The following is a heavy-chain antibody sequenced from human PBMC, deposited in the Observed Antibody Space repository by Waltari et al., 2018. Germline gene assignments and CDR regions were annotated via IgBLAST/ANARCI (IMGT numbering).Heavy chain of an antibody. CDR3: AREVTTVVTNAFDI. V-gene: IGHV3-7*01. Sequence: EVQLVESGGGLVQPGGSLRLSCAASGFTFGGFWMSWVRQAPGKGLEWVANIKQDGSEKYYVDSVKGRFTISRDNAKNSLYLQMNSLRAEDTAVYYSAREVTTVVTNAFDIWGQGTMVTVSS. J-gene: IGHJ3*02. D-gene: IGHD4-17*01. CDR2: IKQDGSEK. CDR1: GFTFGGFW.